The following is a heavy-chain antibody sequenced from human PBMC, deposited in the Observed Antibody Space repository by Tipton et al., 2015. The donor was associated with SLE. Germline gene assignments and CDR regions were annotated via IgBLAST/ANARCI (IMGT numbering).Heavy chain of an antibody. Sequence: TLSLTCTVSGGSISSYYWSWIRQPPGKGLEWIGYIYYSGSTNYNPSLKSRVTISVDTSKNQFSLKLSSVTAADTAVYYCARGWVVTTLDYGDYRLYWYFDLWGRGTLVTVSS. CDR3: ARGWVVTTLDYGDYRLYWYFDL. D-gene: IGHD4-17*01. J-gene: IGHJ2*01. V-gene: IGHV4-59*12. CDR1: GGSISSYY. CDR2: IYYSGST.